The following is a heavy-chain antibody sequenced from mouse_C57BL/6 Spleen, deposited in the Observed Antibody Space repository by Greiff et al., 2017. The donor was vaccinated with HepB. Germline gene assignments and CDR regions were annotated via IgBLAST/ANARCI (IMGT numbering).Heavy chain of an antibody. Sequence: VKLQQSGAELVRPGTSVKVSCKASGYAFTNYLIEWVKQRPGQGLEWIGVINPGSGGTNYNEKFKGKATLTADKSSSTAYMQLSSLTSEDSAVYFCARSGYYGSSYPRWFAYWGQGTLVTVSA. CDR1: GYAFTNYL. CDR3: ARSGYYGSSYPRWFAY. J-gene: IGHJ3*01. V-gene: IGHV1-54*01. CDR2: INPGSGGT. D-gene: IGHD1-1*01.